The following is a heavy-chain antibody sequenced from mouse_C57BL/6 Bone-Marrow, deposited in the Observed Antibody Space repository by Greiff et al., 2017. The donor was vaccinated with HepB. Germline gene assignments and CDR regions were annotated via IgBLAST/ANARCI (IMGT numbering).Heavy chain of an antibody. D-gene: IGHD2-3*01. CDR1: GFTFSSYA. CDR2: ISDGGSYT. V-gene: IGHV5-4*01. CDR3: ARDLGWLLPYAMDY. J-gene: IGHJ4*01. Sequence: DVHLVESGGGLVKPGGSLKLSCAASGFTFSSYAMSWVRQTPEKRLEWVATISDGGSYTYYPDNVKGRFTISRDNAKNNLYLQMSHLKSEDTAMYYCARDLGWLLPYAMDYWGQGTSVTVSS.